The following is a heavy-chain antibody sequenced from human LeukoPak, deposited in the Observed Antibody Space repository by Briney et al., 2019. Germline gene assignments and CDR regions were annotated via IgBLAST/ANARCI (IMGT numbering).Heavy chain of an antibody. CDR3: ARALSTVPGTYFQY. J-gene: IGHJ1*01. Sequence: ASVKVSCKASGYTFTSYGISWVRQAPGQGLEWVGWISAYNGNTNYAQKFQGRVTMTTDTSTSTAYMELRSLRSDDTAVYYCARALSTVPGTYFQYWGQGTLVTVSS. CDR2: ISAYNGNT. CDR1: GYTFTSYG. V-gene: IGHV1-18*01. D-gene: IGHD6-19*01.